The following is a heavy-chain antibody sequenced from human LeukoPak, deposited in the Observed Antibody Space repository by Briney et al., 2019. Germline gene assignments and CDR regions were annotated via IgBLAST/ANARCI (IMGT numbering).Heavy chain of an antibody. V-gene: IGHV1-2*02. J-gene: IGHJ6*03. CDR1: RYTLTGYY. D-gene: IGHD1-26*01. CDR3: ARSPRFIGGAITEYYYHYYLDV. CDR2: INPNSGVT. Sequence: GSVKVSCEASRYTLTGYYIYSVRQAPGEGLEWVGWINPNSGVTNYAQKFQGTVTLTTDTSLSTDYMEMSRARAEETPVYYRARSPRFIGGAITEYYYHYYLDVWGKGTMVTVSS.